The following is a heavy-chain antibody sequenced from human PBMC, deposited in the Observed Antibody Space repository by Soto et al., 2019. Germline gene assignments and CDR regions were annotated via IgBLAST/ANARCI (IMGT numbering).Heavy chain of an antibody. CDR3: AKGGRAMVREYYYYGMDV. J-gene: IGHJ6*02. CDR2: ISYDGSNK. CDR1: GFTFSSYG. V-gene: IGHV3-30*18. D-gene: IGHD3-10*01. Sequence: QVQLVESGGGVVQPGRSLRLSCAASGFTFSSYGMHWVRQAPGKGLEWVAVISYDGSNKYYADSVKGRFTISRDNSKNTLYLQMNSLRAEDTAVYYCAKGGRAMVREYYYYGMDVWGQGTTVTVSS.